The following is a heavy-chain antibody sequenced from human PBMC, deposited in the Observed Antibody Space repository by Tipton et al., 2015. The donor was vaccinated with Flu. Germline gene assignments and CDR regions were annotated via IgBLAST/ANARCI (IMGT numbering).Heavy chain of an antibody. Sequence: LRLSCTVSGGSISSSSYYWGWIRQPPGKGLEWIGSIYYSGSTYYNPSLKSRVTISVDTSKNQFSLKLSSVTAADTAVYYCARGDSSGFNHAFDIWGQGIMVTVSS. J-gene: IGHJ3*02. D-gene: IGHD3-22*01. V-gene: IGHV4-39*07. CDR3: ARGDSSGFNHAFDI. CDR2: IYYSGST. CDR1: GGSISSSSYY.